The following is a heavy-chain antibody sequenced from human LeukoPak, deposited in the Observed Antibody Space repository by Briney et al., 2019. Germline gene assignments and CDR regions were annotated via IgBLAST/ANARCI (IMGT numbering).Heavy chain of an antibody. J-gene: IGHJ4*02. CDR1: GGSISTYY. V-gene: IGHV4-38-2*02. CDR3: ASNEYSSSSEDY. Sequence: KPSETLSLTCTVSGGSISTYYWGWIRQPPGKGLEWIGSIYHSGSTYYNPSLKSRVTISVDTSKNQFSLKLSSVTAADTAVYYCASNEYSSSSEDYWGQGTLVTVSS. D-gene: IGHD6-6*01. CDR2: IYHSGST.